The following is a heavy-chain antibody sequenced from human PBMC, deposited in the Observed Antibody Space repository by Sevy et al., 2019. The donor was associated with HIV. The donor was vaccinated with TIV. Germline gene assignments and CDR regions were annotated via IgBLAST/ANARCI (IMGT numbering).Heavy chain of an antibody. D-gene: IGHD3-3*01. Sequence: GGSLRLSCAASGFTFSSYSMNWVRQAPGKGLEWVSYISSSSSTIYYADSVKGRFTISRDKAKNSLYLQMNSLRDEDKAVYYCARGGPKYYDFWSGYPPFDYWGQGTLVTVSS. CDR2: ISSSSSTI. J-gene: IGHJ4*02. CDR3: ARGGPKYYDFWSGYPPFDY. CDR1: GFTFSSYS. V-gene: IGHV3-48*02.